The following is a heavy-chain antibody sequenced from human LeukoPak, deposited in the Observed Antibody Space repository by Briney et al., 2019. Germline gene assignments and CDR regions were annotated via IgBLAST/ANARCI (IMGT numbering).Heavy chain of an antibody. D-gene: IGHD3-22*01. V-gene: IGHV4-39*01. CDR2: ISYSGTS. J-gene: IGHJ6*03. CDR1: GGSISSSDYY. CDR3: ARLIHSYYYDSSGYYPYYYMDV. Sequence: SETLSLTCAVSGGSISSSDYYWGLIRHPPGKGLEWIGRISYSGTSYYNPSLKRRVTISVDTSNNQFSLKMTSVTAADTAAYYCARLIHSYYYDSSGYYPYYYMDVWGKGTTVTVSS.